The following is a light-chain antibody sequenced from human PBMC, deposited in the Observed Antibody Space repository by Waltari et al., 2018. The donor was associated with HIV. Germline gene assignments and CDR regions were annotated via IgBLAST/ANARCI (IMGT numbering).Light chain of an antibody. CDR3: QQGSSFPRT. CDR1: GGVANW. Sequence: DIQMPQSPSSLSASIGASVTITRRPSGGVANWVEWYQQRRANAPKLLISVASKLQRGVPQKFEVGEAGTHFSLYFTDLQSDDFGTYFCQQGSSFPRTLGGGT. J-gene: IGKJ4*01. V-gene: IGKV1-12*01. CDR2: VAS.